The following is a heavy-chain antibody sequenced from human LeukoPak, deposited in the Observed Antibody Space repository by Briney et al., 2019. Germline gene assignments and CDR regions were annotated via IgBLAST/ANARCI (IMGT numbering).Heavy chain of an antibody. D-gene: IGHD3-3*01. CDR2: ISSSSYI. V-gene: IGHV3-21*01. CDR1: GLTFSSYS. CDR3: AGGGGDITIFGVVIREELN. J-gene: IGHJ4*02. Sequence: GGSLRLSCAASGLTFSSYSMNWVRQAPGKGLEWVSSISSSSYIYYADPVKGRFTIYRDNAKNSLYLQMNSLRAEDTAVYYCAGGGGDITIFGVVIREELNWGQGTLVTVSS.